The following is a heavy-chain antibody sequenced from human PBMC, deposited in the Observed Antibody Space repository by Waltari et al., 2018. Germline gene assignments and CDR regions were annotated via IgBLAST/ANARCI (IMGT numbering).Heavy chain of an antibody. J-gene: IGHJ5*02. CDR1: GFTFSSYE. Sequence: EVQLVESGGGLVQPGGSLRLSCAASGFTFSSYEMNWVRQAPGKGLERVSYISSSGSTIYYADPVNGRFTISRDNAKNSLYLQMNSLRAEDTAVYYCARQIADPYYYDSSGLGTGAWGQGTLVTVSS. CDR2: ISSSGSTI. V-gene: IGHV3-48*03. D-gene: IGHD3-22*01. CDR3: ARQIADPYYYDSSGLGTGA.